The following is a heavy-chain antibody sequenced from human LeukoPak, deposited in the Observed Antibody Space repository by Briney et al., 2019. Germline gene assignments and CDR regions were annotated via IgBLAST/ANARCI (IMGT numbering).Heavy chain of an antibody. D-gene: IGHD2-2*01. Sequence: SETLSLTCTVSGYSISSGYYWGWIRQPPGKGLEWIGYIFYTGSTNYNPSLKSRVTISVDTSKNQFSLKLSSVTAADTAVYYCARVGPCASCQYYYYMDVWDKGTTVTVSS. V-gene: IGHV4-61*01. CDR1: GYSISSGYY. J-gene: IGHJ6*03. CDR2: IFYTGST. CDR3: ARVGPCASCQYYYYMDV.